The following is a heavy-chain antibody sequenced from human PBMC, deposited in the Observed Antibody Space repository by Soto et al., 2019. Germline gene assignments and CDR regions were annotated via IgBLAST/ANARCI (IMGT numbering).Heavy chain of an antibody. CDR3: ARVRVDGDDESRVDY. J-gene: IGHJ4*02. CDR1: GGSISSGGYY. CDR2: IYYSGST. Sequence: QVQLQESGPGLVKPSQTLSLTCTVSGGSISSGGYYWSWIRQHPGKGLEWIGYIYYSGSTYYNPSLKSRVTISVDTSKNQFSLKLSSVTAADTAVDYCARVRVDGDDESRVDYWGQGTLVTVSS. V-gene: IGHV4-31*03. D-gene: IGHD1-1*01.